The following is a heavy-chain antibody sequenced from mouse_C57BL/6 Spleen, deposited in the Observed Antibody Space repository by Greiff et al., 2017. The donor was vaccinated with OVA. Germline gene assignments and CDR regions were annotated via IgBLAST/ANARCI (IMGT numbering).Heavy chain of an antibody. Sequence: QDQLQQPGAELVKPGASVKLSCKASGYTFTSYWMHWVKQRPGQGLEWIGMIHPNSGSTNYNEKFKSKATLTVDKSSSTAYMQLSSLTSEDSAVYYCARASYYSNYGGDYWGQGTTLTVSS. CDR3: ARASYYSNYGGDY. D-gene: IGHD2-5*01. V-gene: IGHV1-64*01. J-gene: IGHJ2*01. CDR1: GYTFTSYW. CDR2: IHPNSGST.